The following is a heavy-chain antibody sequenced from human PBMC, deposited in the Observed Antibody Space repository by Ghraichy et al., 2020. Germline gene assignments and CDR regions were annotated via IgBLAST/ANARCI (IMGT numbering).Heavy chain of an antibody. CDR2: IYHSGST. V-gene: IGHV4-30-2*01. J-gene: IGHJ3*02. CDR1: GGSISSGGYS. CDR3: VRAPGDDAFDI. Sequence: SETLSLTCAVSGGSISSGGYSWSWIRQPPGKGLEWIGYIYHSGSTYYNPSLKSRVTISVDRSKNQFSLKLSSVTAADTAVYYCVRAPGDDAFDIWGQGTMVTVSS.